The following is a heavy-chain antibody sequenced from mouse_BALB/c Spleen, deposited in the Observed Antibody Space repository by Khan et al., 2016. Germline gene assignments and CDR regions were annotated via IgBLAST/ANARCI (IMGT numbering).Heavy chain of an antibody. CDR3: SRNFPFDY. Sequence: QVQLQQSGAELARPGASVKLSCKASGYTFTSYWMQWIKQRPGQGLEWIGAIYLGDGDTRYTQKFKGKATLTADKSSSTAYMQLSSLASEDSAVYYCSRNFPFDYWGQGTTLTVS. J-gene: IGHJ2*01. CDR2: IYLGDGDT. CDR1: GYTFTSYW. V-gene: IGHV1-87*01.